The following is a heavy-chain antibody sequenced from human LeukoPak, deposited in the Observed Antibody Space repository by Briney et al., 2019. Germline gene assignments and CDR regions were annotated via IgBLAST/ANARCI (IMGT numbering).Heavy chain of an antibody. D-gene: IGHD3-10*01. CDR3: ARARLYYYGSGGYPFDY. CDR2: INAGNGNT. Sequence: ASVKVSCKASGYTFTSYGISWVRQAPGQGLEWMGWINAGNGNTKYSQEFQGRVTITRDTSASTAYMELSSLRSEDMAVYYCARARLYYYGSGGYPFDYWGQGTLVTVSS. CDR1: GYTFTSYG. V-gene: IGHV1-3*03. J-gene: IGHJ4*02.